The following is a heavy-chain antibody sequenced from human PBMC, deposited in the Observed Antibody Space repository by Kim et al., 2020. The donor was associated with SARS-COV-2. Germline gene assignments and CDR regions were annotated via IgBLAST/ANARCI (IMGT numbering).Heavy chain of an antibody. CDR3: ARDKIAARPGSYYYYCMDV. V-gene: IGHV3-33*01. Sequence: GGSLRLSCAVSGFTFSSYGMHWVRQAPGKGLEWVAVIWYDGSNKYYADSVKGRFTISRDNSKNTLYLQMNSLRAEDTAVYYCARDKIAARPGSYYYYCMDVWGKGTTVTVSS. CDR1: GFTFSSYG. J-gene: IGHJ6*03. CDR2: IWYDGSNK. D-gene: IGHD6-6*01.